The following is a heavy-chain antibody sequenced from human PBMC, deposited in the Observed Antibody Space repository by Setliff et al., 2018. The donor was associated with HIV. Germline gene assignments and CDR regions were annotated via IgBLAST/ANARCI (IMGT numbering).Heavy chain of an antibody. D-gene: IGHD6-13*01. Sequence: GGSLRLSCAASGFSFSSYEMNWVRHVPGKGLEWVSSISHSGVYIYYVDSVKGRFTISRDNAKSSLYLQMHSLRAEDTAVYYCARVERETFGTFCHMGVWGKGTTVTVSS. CDR3: ARVERETFGTFCHMGV. CDR1: GFSFSSYE. V-gene: IGHV3-21*01. J-gene: IGHJ6*03. CDR2: ISHSGVYI.